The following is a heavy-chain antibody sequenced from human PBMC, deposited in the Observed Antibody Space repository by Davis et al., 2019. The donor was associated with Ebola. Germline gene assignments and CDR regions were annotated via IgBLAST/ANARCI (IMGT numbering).Heavy chain of an antibody. CDR2: INHSGST. CDR3: AREDYDSSGDYGMDV. CDR1: GGSFSGYY. J-gene: IGHJ6*02. Sequence: SETLSLTCAVYGGSFSGYYWSWIRQPPGKGLEWIGEINHSGSTNYNPSLKSRVTISVDTSKNQFSLKLSSVTAADTAVYYCAREDYDSSGDYGMDVWGQGTTVTVSS. D-gene: IGHD3-22*01. V-gene: IGHV4-34*01.